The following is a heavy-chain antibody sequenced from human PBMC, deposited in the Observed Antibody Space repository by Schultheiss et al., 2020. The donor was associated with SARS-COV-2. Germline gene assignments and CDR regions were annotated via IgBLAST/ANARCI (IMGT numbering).Heavy chain of an antibody. CDR2: ISGSGKTT. V-gene: IGHV3-23*01. CDR3: AKSPPLVTAYFDD. D-gene: IGHD5-18*01. J-gene: IGHJ4*02. Sequence: GGSLRLSCAASGFTFSSYWMTWVRQTPGKGLEWVSTISGSGKTTYYADSVKGRFTISRDNSKNTVYLQMDSLGAEDTAAYFCAKSPPLVTAYFDDWGQGTLVTVSS. CDR1: GFTFSSYW.